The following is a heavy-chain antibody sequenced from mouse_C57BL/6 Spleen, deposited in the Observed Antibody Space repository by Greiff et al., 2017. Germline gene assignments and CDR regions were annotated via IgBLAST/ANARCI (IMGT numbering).Heavy chain of an antibody. V-gene: IGHV5-6*01. CDR3: ARHQLLYCYFDV. J-gene: IGHJ1*03. CDR1: GFTFSSYG. D-gene: IGHD2-1*01. CDR2: ISSGGSYN. Sequence: VQLKESGGDLVKPGGSLKLSCAASGFTFSSYGMTWVRQTPDKRLEWVATISSGGSYNYYPDSVKGRFTISRDNAKTPLYLRMSSLKSEDTAMCYCARHQLLYCYFDVWGTGTTVTVSS.